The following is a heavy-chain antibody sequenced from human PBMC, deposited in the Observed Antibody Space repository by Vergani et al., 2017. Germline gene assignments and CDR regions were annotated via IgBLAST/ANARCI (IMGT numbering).Heavy chain of an antibody. CDR3: AKDRGXCSSTSCGMGREDAFDI. V-gene: IGHV3-23*01. J-gene: IGHJ3*02. D-gene: IGHD2-2*01. Sequence: EVQLLESGGGLVQPGGSLRLSCAASGFTFSSYAMSWVRQAPGKGLEWVSAISGSGGSTYYADSVQGRFTISRDNSKNTLYLQMNSLRAEDTAVYYCAKDRGXCSSTSCGMGREDAFDIWGQGTMVTVSS. CDR1: GFTFSSYA. CDR2: ISGSGGST.